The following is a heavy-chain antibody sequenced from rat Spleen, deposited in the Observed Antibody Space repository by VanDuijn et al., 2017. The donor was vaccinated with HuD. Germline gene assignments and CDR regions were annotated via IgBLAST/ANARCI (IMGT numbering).Heavy chain of an antibody. J-gene: IGHJ2*01. CDR3: TRDRLGAGFDY. CDR1: GFSLTSYH. V-gene: IGHV2-43*01. D-gene: IGHD5-1*01. CDR2: IWTGGNT. Sequence: QVQLRESGPGLVQPSQTLSLTCTVSGFSLTSYHVTWVRQPPGKGLEWMGVIWTGGNTAYNSPLKSRLSIRRDTSKSQIFLKMDTLQTEDTAIYYCTRDRLGAGFDYWGQGVMVTVSS.